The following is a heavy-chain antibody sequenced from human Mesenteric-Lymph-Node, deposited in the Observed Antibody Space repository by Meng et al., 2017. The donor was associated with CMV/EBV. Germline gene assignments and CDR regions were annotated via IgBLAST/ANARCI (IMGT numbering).Heavy chain of an antibody. J-gene: IGHJ6*02. CDR1: YG. Sequence: YGISWVRQMPGKGLEWMGRIDPSDSYTNYSPSFQGHVTISADKSISTAYLQWSSLKASDTAMYYCARTDPLYSSSWYASYYYYGMDVWGQGTTVTVSS. CDR2: IDPSDSYT. D-gene: IGHD6-13*01. V-gene: IGHV5-10-1*01. CDR3: ARTDPLYSSSWYASYYYYGMDV.